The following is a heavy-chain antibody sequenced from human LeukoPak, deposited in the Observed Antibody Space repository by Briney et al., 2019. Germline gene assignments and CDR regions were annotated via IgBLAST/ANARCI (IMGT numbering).Heavy chain of an antibody. CDR3: ARHVLPGAWWELPPGDYYYGMDV. J-gene: IGHJ6*02. CDR2: IYYSGSA. D-gene: IGHD1-26*01. V-gene: IGHV4-59*08. CDR1: GGSISSYY. Sequence: SETLSLTCTVSGGSISSYYWSWIRQPPGKGLEWIGYIYYSGSANYNPSLKSRVTISVDTSKNQFSLKLSSVTAADTAVYYCARHVLPGAWWELPPGDYYYGMDVWGQGTTVTVSS.